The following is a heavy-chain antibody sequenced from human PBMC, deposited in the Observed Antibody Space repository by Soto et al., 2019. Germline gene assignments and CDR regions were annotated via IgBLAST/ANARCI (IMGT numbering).Heavy chain of an antibody. CDR1: GGTFSSYT. J-gene: IGHJ4*02. CDR2: IIPILGIA. D-gene: IGHD4-17*01. V-gene: IGHV1-69*08. CDR3: ARDPDYGDYPLDY. Sequence: QVQLVQSGAEVKKPGSSVKVSCKASGGTFSSYTISWVRQAPGQGLEWMGRIIPILGIANYAQKFQGRVTXTXDXSTSTAYMELSSLRSEDTAVYYCARDPDYGDYPLDYWGQGTLVTVSS.